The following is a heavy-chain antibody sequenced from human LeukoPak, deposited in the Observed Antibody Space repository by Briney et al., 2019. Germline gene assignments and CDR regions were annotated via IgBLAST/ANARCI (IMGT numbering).Heavy chain of an antibody. D-gene: IGHD3-10*01. Sequence: SQTLSLTCTVSGGSISSGGYYWGWIRQHPGKGLEWIGYIYYSGSTYYNPSLKSRVTISVDTSKNQFSLKLSSVTAADTAVYYCARGPITMVRGVITPPFDYWGQGTLVTVSS. CDR1: GGSISSGGYY. J-gene: IGHJ4*02. V-gene: IGHV4-31*03. CDR2: IYYSGST. CDR3: ARGPITMVRGVITPPFDY.